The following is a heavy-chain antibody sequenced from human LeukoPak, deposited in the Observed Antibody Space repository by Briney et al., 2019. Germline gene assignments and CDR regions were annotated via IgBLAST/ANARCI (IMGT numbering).Heavy chain of an antibody. Sequence: ASVKVSCKASGYTFTSYVINWVGKAPGQGLDWMGWMNPNSGNTGYAQKFQGRVTMTRNTSISTAYMELSSLRSEDTAVYYCARCGYGNYYYYYMDVWGKGTTVTVSS. CDR1: GYTFTSYV. V-gene: IGHV1-8*01. J-gene: IGHJ6*03. D-gene: IGHD3-22*01. CDR3: ARCGYGNYYYYYMDV. CDR2: MNPNSGNT.